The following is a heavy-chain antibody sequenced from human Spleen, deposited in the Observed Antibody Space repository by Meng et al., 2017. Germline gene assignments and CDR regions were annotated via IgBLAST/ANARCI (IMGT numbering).Heavy chain of an antibody. CDR3: ARVYFTVGFGELVVDV. Sequence: ASVKVSCKASGYTFTSYYMHWVRQAPGQGLEWMGIINPSGGSTSYAQKFQGRVTMTRDTSTSTVYMELSSLRSEDTAVYYCARVYFTVGFGELVVDVWGQGTTVTVSS. V-gene: IGHV1-46*01. CDR1: GYTFTSYY. CDR2: INPSGGST. D-gene: IGHD3-10*01. J-gene: IGHJ6*02.